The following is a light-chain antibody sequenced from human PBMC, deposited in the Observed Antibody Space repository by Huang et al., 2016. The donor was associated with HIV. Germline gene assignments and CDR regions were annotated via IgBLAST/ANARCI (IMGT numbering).Light chain of an antibody. Sequence: EIVMTQSPATLSLSPGERATLSCRASQSVNSKLAWYQQKPGQAPRRLNYGASTRANGVPGRFSGSGAGTEVTLTISCLQSEDFAVYYCQQYSKWPPNTFGQGTKLESK. J-gene: IGKJ2*01. CDR2: GAS. V-gene: IGKV3-15*01. CDR1: QSVNSK. CDR3: QQYSKWPPNT.